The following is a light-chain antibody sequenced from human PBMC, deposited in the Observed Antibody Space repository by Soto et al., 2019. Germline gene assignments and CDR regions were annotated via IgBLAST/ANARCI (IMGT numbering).Light chain of an antibody. CDR3: QHYNSYSEA. CDR2: KAS. CDR1: QTISSW. V-gene: IGKV1-5*03. Sequence: DIQITHSPSTLSASVSYRVTITCRASQTISSWLAWYQQKPGKAPKLLIYKASTLKSGVPSRFSGSGSGTEFTLTISSLQPDDFATYYCQHYNSYSEAFGQGTKVDI. J-gene: IGKJ1*01.